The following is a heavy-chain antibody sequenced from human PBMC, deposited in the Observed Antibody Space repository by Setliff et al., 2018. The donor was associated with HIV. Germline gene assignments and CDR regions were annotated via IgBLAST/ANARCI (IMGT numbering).Heavy chain of an antibody. D-gene: IGHD2-15*01. J-gene: IGHJ5*02. CDR1: GFTFSSYG. CDR3: AKCGGTCWHNFFGP. Sequence: GGSLRLSCAASGFTFSSYGMHWVRQAPGKGLEWVAFIRYDGSNKYYADSVKGRFTISRDNSKNTLYLQMNSLRAEDTAVYYCAKCGGTCWHNFFGPWGQGTLVTVSS. CDR2: IRYDGSNK. V-gene: IGHV3-30*02.